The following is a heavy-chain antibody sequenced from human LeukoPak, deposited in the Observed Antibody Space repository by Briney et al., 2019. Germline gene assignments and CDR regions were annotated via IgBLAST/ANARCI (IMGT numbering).Heavy chain of an antibody. CDR2: IYTSGST. CDR3: ARNSCSGGSCYENRGYFDY. D-gene: IGHD2-15*01. J-gene: IGHJ4*02. CDR1: GGSISSYY. Sequence: SETLSLTCTVSGGSISSYYWSWIRQPAGKGLEWIGRIYTSGSTNYNPSLKSRVTMSVDTSKNQFSLKLSSVTAADTAVYYCARNSCSGGSCYENRGYFDYWGQGTLVTVSS. V-gene: IGHV4-4*07.